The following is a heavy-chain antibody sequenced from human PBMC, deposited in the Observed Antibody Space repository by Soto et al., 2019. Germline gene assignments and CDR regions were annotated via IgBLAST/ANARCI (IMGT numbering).Heavy chain of an antibody. CDR2: ISSSSTYI. Sequence: GGSLRLSCAAPGFTFSSYSMNWVRQAPGKGLEWVSSISSSSTYIYYADSVKGRFTISRDNAKNSLYLQMNSLRAEDTAVYYCASRSSGRTWFDPWGQGTLVTVSS. J-gene: IGHJ5*02. CDR1: GFTFSSYS. V-gene: IGHV3-21*01. CDR3: ASRSSGRTWFDP. D-gene: IGHD3-10*01.